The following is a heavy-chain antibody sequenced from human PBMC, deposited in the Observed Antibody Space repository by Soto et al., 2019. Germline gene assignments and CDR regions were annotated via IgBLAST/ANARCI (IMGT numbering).Heavy chain of an antibody. D-gene: IGHD1-20*01. CDR3: ARHQRGIRWTLNWFDP. J-gene: IGHJ5*02. CDR1: SGSISSSSYY. Sequence: SETLSLTCTVSSGSISSSSYYWGWIRQPPGKGLEWIGSIYYSGSTYYNPSLKSRVTISVDTSKNQFSLKLSSVTAADTAVYYCARHQRGIRWTLNWFDPWGKGTLGTVSS. CDR2: IYYSGST. V-gene: IGHV4-39*01.